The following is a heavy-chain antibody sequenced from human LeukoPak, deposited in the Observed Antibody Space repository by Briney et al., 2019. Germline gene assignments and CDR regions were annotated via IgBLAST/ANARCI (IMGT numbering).Heavy chain of an antibody. CDR1: GYTFTSYG. J-gene: IGHJ4*02. Sequence: ASVKVSCKASGYTFTSYGISWVRQAPGQGLEWMGWISPYNGNTDHAQKFQGRVTMTRDTSISTAYMELSRLRSDDTAVYYCARAMYYYDSSGYYYQNLLLDYWGQGTLVTVSS. CDR3: ARAMYYYDSSGYYYQNLLLDY. V-gene: IGHV1-18*01. CDR2: ISPYNGNT. D-gene: IGHD3-22*01.